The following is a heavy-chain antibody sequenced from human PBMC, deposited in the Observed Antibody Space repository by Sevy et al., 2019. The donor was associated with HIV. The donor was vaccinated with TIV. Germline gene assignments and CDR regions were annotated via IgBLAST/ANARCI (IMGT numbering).Heavy chain of an antibody. J-gene: IGHJ4*02. CDR2: IDQDGNQK. V-gene: IGHV3-7*01. Sequence: GGSLRLSCAASGFTFTDYFIGWVRQAPGKGLEWVANIDQDGNQKNYVDSVKGRFTISRDNAKNSVYLQMNRLRVDDTAVYYCARELWPGDYWGQGTLVTVSS. D-gene: IGHD2-21*01. CDR1: GFTFTDYF. CDR3: ARELWPGDY.